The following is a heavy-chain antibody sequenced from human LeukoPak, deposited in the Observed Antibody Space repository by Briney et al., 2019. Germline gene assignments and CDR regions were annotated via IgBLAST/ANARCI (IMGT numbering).Heavy chain of an antibody. D-gene: IGHD5-18*01. V-gene: IGHV3-33*01. CDR1: GFSFTKYG. CDR2: VWHDGSHK. CDR3: AREIYTFGYLYFDY. Sequence: PGGSLRLSCAASGFSFTKYGMHWVRQAPGKGLEWVAVVWHDGSHKYYADSVKGRFTISRDNPKNTLYLQMNSLRAEDTAVYYCAREIYTFGYLYFDYWGQGALVTVSS. J-gene: IGHJ4*02.